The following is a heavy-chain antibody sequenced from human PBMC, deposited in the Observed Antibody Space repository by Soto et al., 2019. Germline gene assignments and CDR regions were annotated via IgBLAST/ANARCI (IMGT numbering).Heavy chain of an antibody. CDR1: GYSFTNYW. Sequence: GESLKISCKGSGYSFTNYWIGWVRQMPGKGLEWMGIIYPGDSDTRYSPSFQGQVTISADKSISTAYLQWSSLKASDTAIYYCARQYCSSTSCYDWYFDLWGRGTLVTVSS. CDR2: IYPGDSDT. CDR3: ARQYCSSTSCYDWYFDL. D-gene: IGHD2-2*01. J-gene: IGHJ2*01. V-gene: IGHV5-51*01.